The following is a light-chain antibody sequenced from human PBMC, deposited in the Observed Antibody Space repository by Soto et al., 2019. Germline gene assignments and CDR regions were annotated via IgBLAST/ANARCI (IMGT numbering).Light chain of an antibody. CDR3: MQALQTPLT. CDR1: QSLLHSNGYNY. CDR2: LVS. J-gene: IGKJ5*01. Sequence: EIELTQSPLSLPVTPGEPSSISCSSSQSLLHSNGYNYVDWYLQKPGQSPQLLIYLVSNRASGVPDRFSGSGSGTDFTLKISRVEAEDVGLCYCMQALQTPLTFGQGTRLEIK. V-gene: IGKV2-28*01.